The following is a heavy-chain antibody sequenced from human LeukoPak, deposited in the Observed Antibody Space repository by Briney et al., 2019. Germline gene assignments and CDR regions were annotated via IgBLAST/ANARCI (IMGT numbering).Heavy chain of an antibody. V-gene: IGHV4-39*01. CDR1: GGSISSTSYY. CDR3: ARQVGIQQLVLPCGSFDI. J-gene: IGHJ3*02. CDR2: IYYLGNT. Sequence: PSETLSLTCTVSGGSISSTSYYWGWIRQPPGKGLEWIGNIYYLGNTYYHPSLKSRITISVDTYKNHFSLNLSSLTAADTAVYYCARQVGIQQLVLPCGSFDIWGQGTMVTVSS. D-gene: IGHD6-13*01.